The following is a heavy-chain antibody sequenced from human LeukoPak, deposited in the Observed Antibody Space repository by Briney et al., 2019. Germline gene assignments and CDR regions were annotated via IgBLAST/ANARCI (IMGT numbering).Heavy chain of an antibody. J-gene: IGHJ4*02. CDR3: AKDRVAVAGYYFDS. V-gene: IGHV3-53*01. CDR1: GFTVSSNY. Sequence: GGSLRLSCAVSGFTVSSNYMSWVRQAPGKGLEWVSVLYSGGNTYYADSVKGRFTISRDNSKNTLYLQMNSLRAEDTAVYYCAKDRVAVAGYYFDSWGQGTLVTVSS. D-gene: IGHD6-13*01. CDR2: LYSGGNT.